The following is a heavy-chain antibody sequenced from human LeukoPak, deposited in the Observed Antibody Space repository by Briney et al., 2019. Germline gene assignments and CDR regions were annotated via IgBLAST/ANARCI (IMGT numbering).Heavy chain of an antibody. CDR3: ARESPYYYDSSDYYETDY. D-gene: IGHD3-22*01. V-gene: IGHV7-4-1*02. Sequence: GASVKVSCKASGYTFTSYDINWVRQAPGQGLEWMGWINTNTGNPTYAQGFTGRFVFSLDTSVSTAYLQISSLKAEDTAVYYCARESPYYYDSSDYYETDYWGQGTLVTVSS. J-gene: IGHJ4*02. CDR2: INTNTGNP. CDR1: GYTFTSYD.